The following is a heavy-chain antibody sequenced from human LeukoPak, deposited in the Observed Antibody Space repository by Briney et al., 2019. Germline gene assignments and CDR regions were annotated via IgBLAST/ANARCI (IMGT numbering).Heavy chain of an antibody. V-gene: IGHV1-3*01. CDR3: ARDSGTEEGWFDP. CDR2: ITAGNGNP. CDR1: GYTFTKYT. Sequence: ASVKVSCKASGYTFTKYTIHWVRQAPGQRLQWMGWITAGNGNPRYSQNFQGRVTFTRDTSATTAYMELSSLKFEDTAVYYCARDSGTEEGWFDPWGQGTLVTVSS. J-gene: IGHJ5*02.